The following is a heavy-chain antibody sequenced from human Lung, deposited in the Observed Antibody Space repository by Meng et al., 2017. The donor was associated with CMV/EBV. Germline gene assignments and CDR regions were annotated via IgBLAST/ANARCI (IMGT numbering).Heavy chain of an antibody. D-gene: IGHD2-2*01. V-gene: IGHV4-39*07. CDR1: GGSISSRSYY. J-gene: IGHJ4*02. Sequence: QLQLQESGPGLGKRSETLSHTCTVSGGSISSRSYYWGWIRQPPGKGLEWIGSIYYSGSTYYNPSLKSRVTISVDTSKNQFSLKLSSVTAADTAVYYCAREGHHYQGDYWGQGTMVTVSS. CDR3: AREGHHYQGDY. CDR2: IYYSGST.